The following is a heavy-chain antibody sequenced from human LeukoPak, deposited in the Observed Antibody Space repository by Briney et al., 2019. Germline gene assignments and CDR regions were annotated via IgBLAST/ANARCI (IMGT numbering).Heavy chain of an antibody. D-gene: IGHD5-12*01. V-gene: IGHV4-39*07. CDR2: IYYSGST. Sequence: SETLSLTCTVSGGSISSSSYYWGWIRQPPGKGLEWIGSIYYSGSTYYNPSLKSRVTISVDTSKNQFSLKLSSVTAADTAVYYCARGYSGYVHSGYYFDYWGQGTLVTVSS. CDR1: GGSISSSSYY. J-gene: IGHJ4*02. CDR3: ARGYSGYVHSGYYFDY.